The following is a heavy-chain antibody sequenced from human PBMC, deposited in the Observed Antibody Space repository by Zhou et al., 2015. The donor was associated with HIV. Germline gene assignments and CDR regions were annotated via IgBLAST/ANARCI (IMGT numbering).Heavy chain of an antibody. Sequence: QVQLVQSGAEVKKPGSSVKVSCEASGGSFSRHSVSWLRQAPGQGLEWMGGIVLMFGTTNSAQKFQGRVTITADKSTTTAYMELRSLTSEDTAMYYCARDRKEIRDNSGVYHRAFDIWGQGTMVTVSS. CDR1: GGSFSRHS. D-gene: IGHD3-22*01. CDR3: ARDRKEIRDNSGVYHRAFDI. V-gene: IGHV1-69*06. J-gene: IGHJ3*02. CDR2: IVLMFGTT.